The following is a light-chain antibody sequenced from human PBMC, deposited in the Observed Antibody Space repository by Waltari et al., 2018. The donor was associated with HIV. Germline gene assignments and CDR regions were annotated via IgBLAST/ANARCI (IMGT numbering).Light chain of an antibody. V-gene: IGKV1-5*01. CDR1: QQVSSW. CDR3: QQYDTFPYT. Sequence: DIQMTQSPSTLSASVGDRVTTTCRASQQVSSWLAWYQHKPGKAPNLLNEQGSTLQGGVPSRFSGSGSGTDFTLTINKLQSDDFGTYYCQQYDTFPYTFGPGTSLEIK. J-gene: IGKJ2*01. CDR2: QGS.